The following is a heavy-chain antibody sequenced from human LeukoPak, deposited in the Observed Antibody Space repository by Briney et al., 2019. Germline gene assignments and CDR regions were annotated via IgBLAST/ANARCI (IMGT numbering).Heavy chain of an antibody. J-gene: IGHJ6*03. V-gene: IGHV3-21*01. Sequence: GGSLRLSCAASGFTFSSYSMNWVRQAPGKGLEWVSSISSSSSYIYYADSVKGRFTISRDNAKNSLYLQMNSLRAEDTAVYYCAKYGSGSYPYYMDVWGKGTTVTISS. D-gene: IGHD3-10*01. CDR3: AKYGSGSYPYYMDV. CDR2: ISSSSSYI. CDR1: GFTFSSYS.